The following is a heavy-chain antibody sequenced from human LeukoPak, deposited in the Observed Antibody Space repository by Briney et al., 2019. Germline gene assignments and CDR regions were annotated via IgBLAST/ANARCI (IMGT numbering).Heavy chain of an antibody. J-gene: IGHJ6*03. Sequence: SETLSLTCTVSGGSISSYYWSWIRQPPGKGLEWIGYIIDSGSTNYNPSLKSRVTISVDTSKSQFSMRLSSVTAADTAVYYCADIIAVPATGGGYYYYYMDVWGKGTTVTVSS. CDR3: ADIIAVPATGGGYYYYYMDV. CDR1: GGSISSYY. CDR2: IIDSGST. V-gene: IGHV4-59*08. D-gene: IGHD2-2*01.